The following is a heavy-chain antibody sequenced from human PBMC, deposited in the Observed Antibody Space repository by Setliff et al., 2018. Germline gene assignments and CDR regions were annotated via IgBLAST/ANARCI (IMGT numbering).Heavy chain of an antibody. J-gene: IGHJ6*02. Sequence: SETLSLTCAVSGYSISSGYYWGWIRQPPGKGLEWIGGIHHSGSTYYNPSLKSRVTISVDTSKNQFSLRLSSVPAADTAVYYCARSAGYSRSWYNYYYGMEVWGQGTTVTVSS. D-gene: IGHD6-13*01. V-gene: IGHV4-38-2*01. CDR2: IHHSGST. CDR1: GYSISSGYY. CDR3: ARSAGYSRSWYNYYYGMEV.